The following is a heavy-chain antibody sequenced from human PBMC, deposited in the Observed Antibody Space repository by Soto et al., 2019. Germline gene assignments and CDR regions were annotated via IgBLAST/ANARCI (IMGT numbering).Heavy chain of an antibody. Sequence: EVQLVESGGGLVQPGGSLRLSCAASGFTFSNYWIHWVRQAPGKGLVWVSRINSDGSRINYADSVRGRVTISRDNAKNTLYLQVNSLGAEDTAVYYCARGASGRYYMDVWGKGTTVTVSS. D-gene: IGHD3-10*01. J-gene: IGHJ6*03. V-gene: IGHV3-74*01. CDR2: INSDGSRI. CDR1: GFTFSNYW. CDR3: ARGASGRYYMDV.